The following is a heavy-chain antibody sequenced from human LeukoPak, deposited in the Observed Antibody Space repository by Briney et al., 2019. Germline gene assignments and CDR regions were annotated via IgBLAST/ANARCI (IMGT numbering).Heavy chain of an antibody. D-gene: IGHD3-22*01. CDR2: ISAYSGQT. V-gene: IGHV1-18*01. J-gene: IGHJ4*02. CDR1: GYTFTVYG. CDR3: ARADSLGSSFYYRV. Sequence: ASVKVSCKASGYTFTVYGTTWVRQAPGQGLEWMGWISAYSGQTKFAQKFQGRVTLTTDTSTSTAHMELRSLRSDDTAVYYCARADSLGSSFYYRVWGQGTLVTVSS.